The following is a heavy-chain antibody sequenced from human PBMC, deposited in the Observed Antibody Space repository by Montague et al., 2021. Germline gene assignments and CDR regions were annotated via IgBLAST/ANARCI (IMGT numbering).Heavy chain of an antibody. J-gene: IGHJ3*02. CDR3: ARNLASAAPGAFDI. CDR1: GFRFSSYW. Sequence: SLSLSFPASGFRFSSYWMHWVRQAPGKGLLWVSRITLDGSSTTFADSVKGRFTTSRDNAKATLYLQMNSLRVEDTAVYYCARNLASAAPGAFDIWGQGTMVTVSS. V-gene: IGHV3-74*01. CDR2: ITLDGSST. D-gene: IGHD6-13*01.